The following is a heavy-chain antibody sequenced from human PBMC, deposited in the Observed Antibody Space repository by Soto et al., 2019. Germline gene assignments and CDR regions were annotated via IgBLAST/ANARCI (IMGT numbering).Heavy chain of an antibody. Sequence: ASVKVSCKASGYTFTGYYMHWLRQAPGQGLEWMGWINPNSGGTNYAQKFQGRVTMTRDTSISTAYMELSRLRSDDTAVYYCARTRYSSSSGFAYWGQGTLVTVSS. CDR3: ARTRYSSSSGFAY. V-gene: IGHV1-2*02. CDR2: INPNSGGT. CDR1: GYTFTGYY. D-gene: IGHD6-6*01. J-gene: IGHJ4*02.